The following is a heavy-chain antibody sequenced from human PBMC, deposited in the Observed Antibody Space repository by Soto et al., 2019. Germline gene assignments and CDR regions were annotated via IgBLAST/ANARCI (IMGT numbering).Heavy chain of an antibody. CDR3: PRRRGLWMATYLDY. CDR2: IFSNDEK. V-gene: IGHV2-26*01. J-gene: IGHJ4*02. D-gene: IGHD5-12*01. Sequence: QVTLKESGPVLVKPTETLTLTCTVSGFSLSNARMGVSWIRQPPGKALEWLAHIFSNDEKSYSTSLKSRPTTYKTPSKRPAVLTMTNMDPVDTATDYCPRRRGLWMATYLDYWGQGTLVTVSS. CDR1: GFSLSNARMG.